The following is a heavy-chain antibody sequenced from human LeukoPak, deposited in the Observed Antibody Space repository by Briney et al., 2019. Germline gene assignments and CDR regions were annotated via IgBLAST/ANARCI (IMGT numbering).Heavy chain of an antibody. D-gene: IGHD6-13*01. CDR3: ANDMSSSWYGAGY. CDR1: GFTFDDYA. V-gene: IGHV3-9*01. Sequence: GRSLRLSCAASGFTFDDYAMHWVRQAPGKGLEWVSGISWNSGSIGYADSVKGRFTISRDNAKNSLYLQMNSLRAEDTALYYCANDMSSSWYGAGYWGQGTLVTVSS. CDR2: ISWNSGSI. J-gene: IGHJ4*02.